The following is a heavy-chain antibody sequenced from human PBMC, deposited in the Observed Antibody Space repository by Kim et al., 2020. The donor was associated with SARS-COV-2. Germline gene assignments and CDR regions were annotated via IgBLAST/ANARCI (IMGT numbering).Heavy chain of an antibody. D-gene: IGHD2-21*02. V-gene: IGHV3-21*01. CDR1: GFTFSNYN. CDR3: ATDRSWSGGYCYHSGLDY. CDR2: ISSSSDYI. J-gene: IGHJ4*02. Sequence: GGSLRLSCAASGFTFSNYNMNWVRQAPGKGLEWVSSISSSSDYIYYADSVKGRFTISRDNAKNSLYLQMNSLRAEDTALYYCATDRSWSGGYCYHSGLDYWGQGTVVTVSS.